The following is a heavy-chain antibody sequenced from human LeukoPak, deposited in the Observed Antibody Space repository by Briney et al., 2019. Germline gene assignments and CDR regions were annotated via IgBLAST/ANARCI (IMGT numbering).Heavy chain of an antibody. CDR2: INAGNGNT. Sequence: ASVKVSCMASGYTFTSCAMHWVRQAPGQRLAWMGWINAGNGNTKYSQKFQGRVTITRDTSASTAYMELSSLRSEDTAVYYCARVKAVDPFFDYWGQGTLVTVSS. V-gene: IGHV1-3*01. CDR3: ARVKAVDPFFDY. CDR1: GYTFTSCA. J-gene: IGHJ4*02. D-gene: IGHD2-21*01.